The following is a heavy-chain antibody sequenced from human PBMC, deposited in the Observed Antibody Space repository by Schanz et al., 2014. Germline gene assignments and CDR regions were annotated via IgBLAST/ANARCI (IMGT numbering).Heavy chain of an antibody. V-gene: IGHV3-48*01. CDR3: ARDRRNADLDY. D-gene: IGHD1-1*01. J-gene: IGHJ4*02. Sequence: EVQLVESGGGLVQPGGSLRLSCTASGFTFSSYSMNWVRQAPGKGLEWVSGFDAHDGRAYYADSAKGRFTISRDNAKNSLYLEMNSLRAEDTALYYCARDRRNADLDYWGQGTLVTVSS. CDR1: GFTFSSYS. CDR2: FDAHDGRA.